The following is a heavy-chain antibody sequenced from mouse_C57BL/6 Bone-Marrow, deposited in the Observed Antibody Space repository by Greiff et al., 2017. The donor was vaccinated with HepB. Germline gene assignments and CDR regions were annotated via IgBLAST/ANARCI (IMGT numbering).Heavy chain of an antibody. Sequence: QVQLKQSGAELVKPGASVKLSCKASGYTFTSYWMHWVKQRPGQGLEWIGMIHPNSGSTNYNEKFKSKATLTVDKSSSTAYMQLSSLTSEDSAVYYCARRRRQTGNYYAMDYWGQGTSVTVSS. CDR3: ARRRRQTGNYYAMDY. CDR2: IHPNSGST. CDR1: GYTFTSYW. V-gene: IGHV1-64*01. J-gene: IGHJ4*01. D-gene: IGHD4-1*01.